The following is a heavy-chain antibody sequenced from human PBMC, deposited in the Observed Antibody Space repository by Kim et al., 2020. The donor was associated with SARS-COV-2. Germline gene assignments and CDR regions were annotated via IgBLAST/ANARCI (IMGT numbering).Heavy chain of an antibody. D-gene: IGHD6-13*01. CDR2: IYYDGNT. CDR1: GDSISSYY. V-gene: IGHV4-59*01. J-gene: IGHJ4*02. Sequence: SETLSLTCTVSGDSISSYYCSWIRQLPGKGLEWIGYIYYDGNTNYNPSIKSRATISVDTSKNQFSLELTSVTDADTAVYYCARSEGRGSWHQFDYWGQGT. CDR3: ARSEGRGSWHQFDY.